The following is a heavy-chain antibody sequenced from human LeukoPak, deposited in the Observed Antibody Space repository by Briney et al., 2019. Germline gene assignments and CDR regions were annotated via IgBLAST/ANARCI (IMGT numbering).Heavy chain of an antibody. CDR1: GFTFSDYE. D-gene: IGHD3-10*02. V-gene: IGHV3-48*03. CDR3: AELGITMIGGV. J-gene: IGHJ6*04. Sequence: GGSLRLSCAASGFTFSDYEMNWVRQAPGKGLEWLSHISVSGTTIHYADSVKGRFTISRDNAKNSVYLQMTSLRAEDTAVYYCAELGITMIGGVWGKGTTVTISS. CDR2: ISVSGTTI.